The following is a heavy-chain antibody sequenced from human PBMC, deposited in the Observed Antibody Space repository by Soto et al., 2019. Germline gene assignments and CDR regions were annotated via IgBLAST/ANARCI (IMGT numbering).Heavy chain of an antibody. Sequence: GESLKISCKGSGYSFTSYWIGWVRQMPGKGLEWMGIIYPGDSDTRYSPSFQGQVTISADKSISTAYPQWSSLKASDTAMYYCASSRTYYYYGMDVWGQGTTVTVSS. J-gene: IGHJ6*02. CDR2: IYPGDSDT. V-gene: IGHV5-51*01. CDR3: ASSRTYYYYGMDV. CDR1: GYSFTSYW.